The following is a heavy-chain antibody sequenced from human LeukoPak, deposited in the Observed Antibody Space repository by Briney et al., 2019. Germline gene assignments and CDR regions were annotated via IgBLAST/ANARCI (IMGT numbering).Heavy chain of an antibody. CDR2: IRPYSGDT. D-gene: IGHD3-16*01. J-gene: IGHJ4*02. Sequence: ASVKVSCKVLGNILTTYAISWVRQAPGQGLECIGWIRPYSGDTEYLHKVHGRVTMTTDTSTSTVYMELRSLTSDDTAVYYCAIELGEWGVFGFWGQGSLVIVSS. V-gene: IGHV1-18*01. CDR1: GNILTTYA. CDR3: AIELGEWGVFGF.